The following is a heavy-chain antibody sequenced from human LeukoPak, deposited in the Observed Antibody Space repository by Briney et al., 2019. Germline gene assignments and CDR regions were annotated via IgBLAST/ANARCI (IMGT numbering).Heavy chain of an antibody. CDR2: IYHSGST. J-gene: IGHJ3*02. CDR1: GGSISSSSYY. D-gene: IGHD3-3*01. CDR3: ARVHYDFWSGYSDAFDI. Sequence: QPSETLSLTCTVSGGSISSSSYYWGWIRQPPGKGLEWIGSIYHSGSTYYNPSLKSRVTISVDTSKNQFSLKLSSVTAADTAVYYCARVHYDFWSGYSDAFDIWGQGTMVTVSS. V-gene: IGHV4-39*07.